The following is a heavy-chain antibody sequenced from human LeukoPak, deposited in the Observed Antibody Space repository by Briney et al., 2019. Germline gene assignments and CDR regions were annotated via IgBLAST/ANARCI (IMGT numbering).Heavy chain of an antibody. D-gene: IGHD2-15*01. CDR1: GFTFSSYA. CDR2: ISGGGGST. V-gene: IGHV3-23*01. CDR3: ARRVVYYFDY. J-gene: IGHJ4*02. Sequence: GGSLRLSCAASGFTFSSYAMTWVRQAPGRGLEWVSAISGGGGSTYYADSVKGRFTISRDNSRNTLYLQMNSLRAEDTAVYYCARRVVYYFDYWGQGTLVTVSS.